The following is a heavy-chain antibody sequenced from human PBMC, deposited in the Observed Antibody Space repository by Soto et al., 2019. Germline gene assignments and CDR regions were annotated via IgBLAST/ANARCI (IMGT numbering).Heavy chain of an antibody. CDR1: GYTFTNYG. D-gene: IGHD3-9*01. J-gene: IGHJ5*02. Sequence: QVQLVQSGAEVKKLGASVKVSCKASGYTFTNYGISWVRQAPGQGLEWMGWISAYNGNTKYAQKLQGRVTMTTDTSTSTAYMELRSLRSDDTAVYYCARDLYDILTGYVYNWFDPWGQGTLVTVSS. CDR3: ARDLYDILTGYVYNWFDP. CDR2: ISAYNGNT. V-gene: IGHV1-18*01.